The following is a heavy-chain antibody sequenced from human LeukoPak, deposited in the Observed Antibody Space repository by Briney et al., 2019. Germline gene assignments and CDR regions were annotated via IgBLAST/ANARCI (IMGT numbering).Heavy chain of an antibody. CDR3: ASLLRITIFGVALRGYFDY. Sequence: PSETLSLTCAVYGGSFSGYYWSWIRQPPGKGLEWIGEINHSGSTNYNPSLKSRVTISVDTSNNQFSLKLSSVTAADTAVYYCASLLRITIFGVALRGYFDYWGQGTLVTVSS. CDR2: INHSGST. V-gene: IGHV4-34*01. D-gene: IGHD3-3*01. CDR1: GGSFSGYY. J-gene: IGHJ4*02.